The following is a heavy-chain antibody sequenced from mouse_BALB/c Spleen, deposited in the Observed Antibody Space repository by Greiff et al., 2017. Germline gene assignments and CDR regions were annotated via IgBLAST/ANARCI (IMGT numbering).Heavy chain of an antibody. CDR3: AGNGNYLAWFAY. Sequence: EVKLVESGPGLVKPSQSLSLTCSVTGYSITSGYYWNWIRQFPGNKLEWMGYISYDGSNNYNPSLKNRISITRDTSKNQFFLKLNSVTTEDTATYYCAGNGNYLAWFAYWGQGTLVTVSA. CDR2: ISYDGSN. CDR1: GYSITSGYY. V-gene: IGHV3-6*02. D-gene: IGHD2-1*01. J-gene: IGHJ3*01.